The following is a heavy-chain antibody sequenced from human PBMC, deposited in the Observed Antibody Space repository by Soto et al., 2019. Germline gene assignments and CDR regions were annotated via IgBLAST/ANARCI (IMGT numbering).Heavy chain of an antibody. Sequence: NRRASVKVSCKASGYTFTSYGISWVRQAPGQGLEWMGWISAYNGNTNYAQKLQGRVTMTTDTSRRTAYREQRSLRFDDTAGYYCARERRYYYGMNVWGQGTRVTVSS. V-gene: IGHV1-18*01. CDR1: GYTFTSYG. CDR3: ARERRYYYGMNV. CDR2: ISAYNGNT. J-gene: IGHJ6*02.